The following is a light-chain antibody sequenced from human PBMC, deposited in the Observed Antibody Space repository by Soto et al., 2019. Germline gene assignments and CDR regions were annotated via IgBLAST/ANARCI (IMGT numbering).Light chain of an antibody. Sequence: EIVMTQSPVTLSVSPGERATLSCRASQSVRRNLAWYQQKPGQAPRLLISGASTRATGIPARFSGSGSGTEFTLTISSLQSEDFAVYYCQQRGKWPSTFGPGTKVEMK. CDR2: GAS. CDR3: QQRGKWPST. J-gene: IGKJ2*02. CDR1: QSVRRN. V-gene: IGKV3-15*01.